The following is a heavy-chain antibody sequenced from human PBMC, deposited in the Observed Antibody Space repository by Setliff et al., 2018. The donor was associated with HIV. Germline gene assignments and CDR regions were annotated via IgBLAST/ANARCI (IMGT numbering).Heavy chain of an antibody. Sequence: ASVKVSCKISGHTLTELSIRWVRQAPGKGLEWMANFDPEDGETFYAQKFQGRLTMTEDTSTDTAYMELSSLRSDDTAMYYCATDPGYSSTWYSESFQHWGQGTEVTVSS. V-gene: IGHV1-24*01. CDR3: ATDPGYSSTWYSESFQH. D-gene: IGHD6-13*01. CDR2: FDPEDGET. CDR1: GHTLTELS. J-gene: IGHJ1*01.